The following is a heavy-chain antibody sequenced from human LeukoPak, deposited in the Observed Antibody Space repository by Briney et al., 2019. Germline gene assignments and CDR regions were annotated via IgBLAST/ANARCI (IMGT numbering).Heavy chain of an antibody. CDR2: ISSSGSTI. CDR3: ASGNSYGPNDY. Sequence: GGSLRLSCAASGFTFSDYYMSWIRQAPGKGLEWVSYISSSGSTIYYADSVKGRFTISRDNAKNSLYLQMNSLRAEDTAVCYCASGNSYGPNDYWGQGTLVTVSS. V-gene: IGHV3-11*01. J-gene: IGHJ4*02. CDR1: GFTFSDYY. D-gene: IGHD5-18*01.